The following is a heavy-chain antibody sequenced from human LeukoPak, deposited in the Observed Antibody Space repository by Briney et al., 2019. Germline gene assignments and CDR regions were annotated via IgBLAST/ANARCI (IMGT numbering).Heavy chain of an antibody. J-gene: IGHJ5*02. CDR1: GFTFSSYA. D-gene: IGHD2-21*02. CDR2: ISYDGSNK. V-gene: IGHV3-30*04. CDR3: AKDHIVVVTAIEGLDP. Sequence: GSLRLSCAASGFTFSSYAMHWVRQAPGKGLEWVAVISYDGSNKYYADSVKGRFTISRDNSKNTLYLQMDSLRAEDTAVYYCAKDHIVVVTAIEGLDPWGQGTLVTVSS.